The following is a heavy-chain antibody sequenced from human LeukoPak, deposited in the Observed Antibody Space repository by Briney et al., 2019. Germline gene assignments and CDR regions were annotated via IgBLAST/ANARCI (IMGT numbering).Heavy chain of an antibody. J-gene: IGHJ6*02. Sequence: GGSLRLSCAASGFTVSSNYMSWVRQAPGKGLEWVSSISSSSSYIYYADSVKGRFTISRDNAKNSLYLQMNSLRAEDTAVYYCARYYYDSSGYYPGSYYYYGMDVWGQGTTVTVSS. CDR2: ISSSSSYI. CDR3: ARYYYDSSGYYPGSYYYYGMDV. V-gene: IGHV3-21*01. D-gene: IGHD3-22*01. CDR1: GFTVSSNY.